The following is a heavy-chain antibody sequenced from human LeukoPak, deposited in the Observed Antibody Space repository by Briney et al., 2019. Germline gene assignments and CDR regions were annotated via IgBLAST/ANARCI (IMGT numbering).Heavy chain of an antibody. CDR2: INHSGST. J-gene: IGHJ4*02. V-gene: IGHV4-34*01. CDR1: GGSFSGYY. CDR3: ARDFDSSGYYDY. Sequence: SETLSLTCAVYGGSFSGYYWSWIRQPPGKGLEWIGEINHSGSTNYNPSLKCRVTISVDTSKNQFSLKLSSVTAADTAVYYCARDFDSSGYYDYWGQGTLVTVSS. D-gene: IGHD3-22*01.